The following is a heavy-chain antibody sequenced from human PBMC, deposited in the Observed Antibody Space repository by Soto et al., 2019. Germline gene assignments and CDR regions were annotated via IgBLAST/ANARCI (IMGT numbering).Heavy chain of an antibody. CDR2: IIPIFGTP. D-gene: IGHD3-3*01. V-gene: IGHV1-69*12. J-gene: IGHJ5*02. CDR1: GGTFNSYA. Sequence: QVQLVQSGAGVKKPGSSVKVSCKASGGTFNSYAISWVRQAPGQGLEWMGGIIPIFGTPNYAQKLQGRVTITADESTSTAYMELNSLRSEDTAVYYCALQGVRITIFGARFDPWGQRTLVTVSS. CDR3: ALQGVRITIFGARFDP.